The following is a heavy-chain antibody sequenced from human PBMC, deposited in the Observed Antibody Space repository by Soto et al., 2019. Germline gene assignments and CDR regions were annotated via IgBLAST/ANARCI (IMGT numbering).Heavy chain of an antibody. D-gene: IGHD2-2*01. CDR3: AREDSIILPAVSDF. CDR1: GFPFNNYG. Sequence: GGSLRLSCVVYGFPFNNYGINWVRQAPGKGLEWVSTVSKSDYTYYSDLVKGRFTISRDNAKNTVSLQMNTLRAEDTAVYFCAREDSIILPAVSDFWGPGTLLTVSS. CDR2: VSKSDYT. V-gene: IGHV3-21*04. J-gene: IGHJ4*02.